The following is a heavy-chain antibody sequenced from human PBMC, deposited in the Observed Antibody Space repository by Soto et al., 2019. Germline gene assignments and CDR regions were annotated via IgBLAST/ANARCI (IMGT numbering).Heavy chain of an antibody. CDR2: ISTYNGNT. Sequence: QVQLVQSGAEVKKPGASVKVSCKASGYTFTSYGISWVRQAPGQGLEWMGWISTYNGNTNYAQNLQGRVTMTTDTSTSTAYMELRSLRSDDTAVYYCARGKYVGAAAHRNYYYYYGMDVWGQGTTVTVSS. CDR3: ARGKYVGAAAHRNYYYYYGMDV. CDR1: GYTFTSYG. J-gene: IGHJ6*02. D-gene: IGHD6-13*01. V-gene: IGHV1-18*01.